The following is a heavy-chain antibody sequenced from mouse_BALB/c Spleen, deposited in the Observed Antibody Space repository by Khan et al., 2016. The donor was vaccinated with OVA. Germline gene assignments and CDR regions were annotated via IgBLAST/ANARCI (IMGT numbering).Heavy chain of an antibody. CDR2: INTGSAYT. Sequence: EVELVESGGDFVRPGGSLKLSCAASGFTFSTYGMSWVRQTPGKRLEWVATINTGSAYTYYPHTLKGRFTISRDKSKNTLYLQLMSLKSEDTAIYYGEKRTYYYNREGIAYWGRGTLVTVSA. CDR1: GFTFSTYG. D-gene: IGHD1-1*01. J-gene: IGHJ3*01. CDR3: EKRTYYYNREGIAY. V-gene: IGHV5-6*01.